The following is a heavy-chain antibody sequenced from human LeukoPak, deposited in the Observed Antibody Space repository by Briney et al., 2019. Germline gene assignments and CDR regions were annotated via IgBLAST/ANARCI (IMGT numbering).Heavy chain of an antibody. V-gene: IGHV3-7*01. D-gene: IGHD6-13*01. CDR2: IKQDGSEK. J-gene: IGHJ4*02. CDR1: GFTFSSYW. CDR3: ARDYSSSSSGFDY. Sequence: GGSLRLSCAASGFTFSSYWMSWVRQAPGKGLEWVANIKQDGSEKYYVDSVKGRFTISRDNAKNSLYLQMNSLRAEDTAVYYCARDYSSSSSGFDYWGQGTLVTVSS.